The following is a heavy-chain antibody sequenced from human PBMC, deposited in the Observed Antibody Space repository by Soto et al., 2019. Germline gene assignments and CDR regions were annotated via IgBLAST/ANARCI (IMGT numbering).Heavy chain of an antibody. V-gene: IGHV3-48*01. J-gene: IGHJ6*03. CDR1: GFTFSSYS. CDR3: ARGTTVTTKGVNYYYMDV. Sequence: EVQLVESGGGLVQPGGSLRLSCAASGFTFSSYSMNWVRQAPGKGLEWVSYISSSSSTIYYADSVKGRFTISRDNVKNSLYLQMNSLRAEDTAVYYCARGTTVTTKGVNYYYMDVWGKGTTVTVSS. CDR2: ISSSSSTI. D-gene: IGHD4-17*01.